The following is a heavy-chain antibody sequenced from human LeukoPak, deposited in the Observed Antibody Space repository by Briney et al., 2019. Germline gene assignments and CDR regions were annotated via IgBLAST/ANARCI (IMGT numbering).Heavy chain of an antibody. Sequence: KPSETLSLTCTVSGGSISSGGYYWSWIRQHPGKGLEWIGYIYYSGSTYYNPSLKSRVTISVDTSKNQFSLKLSSVTAADTAVYYCARHQTDTAMVNYGMDVWGQGTTVTVSS. D-gene: IGHD5-18*01. CDR2: IYYSGST. CDR1: GGSISSGGYY. J-gene: IGHJ6*02. CDR3: ARHQTDTAMVNYGMDV. V-gene: IGHV4-31*03.